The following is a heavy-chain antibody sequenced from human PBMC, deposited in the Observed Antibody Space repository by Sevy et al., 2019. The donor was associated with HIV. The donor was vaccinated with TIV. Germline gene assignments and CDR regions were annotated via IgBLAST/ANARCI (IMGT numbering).Heavy chain of an antibody. D-gene: IGHD1-26*01. CDR1: AGSISSGDYY. V-gene: IGHV4-30-4*01. CDR3: ARDPLSRGWYFDL. Sequence: SETLSLTCTVSAGSISSGDYYWSWIRQPPGKGLEWIGYIYYSGSTYYNPSLKSRVTISVDTSKNQFSLKLSSVTAADTAVYYCARDPLSRGWYFDLWGRGTLVTVSS. CDR2: IYYSGST. J-gene: IGHJ2*01.